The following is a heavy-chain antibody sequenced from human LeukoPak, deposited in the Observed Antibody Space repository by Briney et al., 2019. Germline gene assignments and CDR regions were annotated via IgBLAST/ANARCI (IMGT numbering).Heavy chain of an antibody. J-gene: IGHJ6*03. V-gene: IGHV3-30*04. CDR1: GFTFSSYA. D-gene: IGHD6-13*01. CDR2: ISYDGSNK. CDR3: ARVSYYSSSWYRPPDYYYMDV. Sequence: PGRSLRLSCAASGFTFSSYAMHWVRQAPGKGLEWVAVISYDGSNKYYADSVKGRFTISTDNSKNTLYLQMNSLRAEDTAVYYCARVSYYSSSWYRPPDYYYMDVWGKGTTVTVSS.